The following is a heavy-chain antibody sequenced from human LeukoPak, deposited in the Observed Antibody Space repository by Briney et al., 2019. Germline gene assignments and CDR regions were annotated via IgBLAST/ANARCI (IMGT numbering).Heavy chain of an antibody. D-gene: IGHD3-22*01. Sequence: SETLSLTCAVYGGSFSGYYWSWIRQPPGKGLEWIGEINHSGSTNYNPSLKSRVTISVDTSKNQFSLKLSSVTAADTAVYYCARRDSGYDTDSSGYYYRFFDYWGQGTLVTVSS. CDR1: GGSFSGYY. CDR2: INHSGST. J-gene: IGHJ4*02. CDR3: ARRDSGYDTDSSGYYYRFFDY. V-gene: IGHV4-34*01.